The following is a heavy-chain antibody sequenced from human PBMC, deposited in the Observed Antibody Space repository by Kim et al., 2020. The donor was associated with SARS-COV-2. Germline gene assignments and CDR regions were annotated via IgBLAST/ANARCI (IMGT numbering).Heavy chain of an antibody. CDR3: ARVYRGNSFRYNYYGMDV. V-gene: IGHV4-39*07. D-gene: IGHD5-12*01. Sequence: KSRVTISVDTSKNQFSLKLSSVTAADTAVYYCARVYRGNSFRYNYYGMDVWGQGTTVTVSS. J-gene: IGHJ6*02.